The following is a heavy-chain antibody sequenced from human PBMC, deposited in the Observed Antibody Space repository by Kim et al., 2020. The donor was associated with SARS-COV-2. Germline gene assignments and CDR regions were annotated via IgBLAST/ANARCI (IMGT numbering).Heavy chain of an antibody. CDR2: IYPGDSDT. D-gene: IGHD2-15*01. V-gene: IGHV5-51*01. CDR3: ARLLPSIPTVVAAITGDY. Sequence: GESLKISCKGSGYSFTSYWIGWVRQMPGKGLEWMGIIYPGDSDTRYSPSFQGQVTISADKSISTAYLQWSSLKASDTAMYYCARLLPSIPTVVAAITGDYWGQGTLVTVSS. CDR1: GYSFTSYW. J-gene: IGHJ4*02.